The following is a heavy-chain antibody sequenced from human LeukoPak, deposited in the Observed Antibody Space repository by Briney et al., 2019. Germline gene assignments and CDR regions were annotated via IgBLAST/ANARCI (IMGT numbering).Heavy chain of an antibody. Sequence: GGSLRLSCAASGFTFSGYWMTWVRQAPGKGLEWVANIKLDGSENYYVASVKGRFTISRDNAKNSVYLQMNSLRAEDTAVYYCARVSVVSYYFDYWGQGTLVTVSS. CDR1: GFTFSGYW. J-gene: IGHJ4*02. D-gene: IGHD2-8*02. V-gene: IGHV3-7*01. CDR2: IKLDGSEN. CDR3: ARVSVVSYYFDY.